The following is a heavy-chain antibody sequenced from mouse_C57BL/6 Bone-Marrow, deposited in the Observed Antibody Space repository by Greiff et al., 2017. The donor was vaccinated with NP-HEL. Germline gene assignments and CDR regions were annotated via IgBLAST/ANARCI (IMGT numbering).Heavy chain of an antibody. CDR2: IDPSDSYP. CDR1: GYTFTSYW. Sequence: VQLQQPGAELVKPGASVKLSCKASGYTFTSYWMQWVKQRPGQGLEWIGEIDPSDSYPNSNQKFKGTSTLSFDQSSSTAFLQLSSLTAEDSAVYYGARHGSSPAWFAYWGQGTLVTVSA. J-gene: IGHJ3*01. CDR3: ARHGSSPAWFAY. D-gene: IGHD1-1*01. V-gene: IGHV1-50*01.